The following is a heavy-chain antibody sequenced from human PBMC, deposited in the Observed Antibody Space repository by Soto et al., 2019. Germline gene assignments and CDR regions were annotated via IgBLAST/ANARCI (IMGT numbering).Heavy chain of an antibody. D-gene: IGHD3-10*01. CDR2: VYATGST. CDR3: ARGENDYGGNKGAFDV. J-gene: IGHJ3*01. Sequence: SSETLSLTCTASGGSLHNYYWIWIGQTPGKGLEWIGYVYATGSTKYHPSLQSRVTITADTANNEFSLSLTSVTAADTAVYYCARGENDYGGNKGAFDVRGPGKMVTVSS. V-gene: IGHV4-59*01. CDR1: GGSLHNYY.